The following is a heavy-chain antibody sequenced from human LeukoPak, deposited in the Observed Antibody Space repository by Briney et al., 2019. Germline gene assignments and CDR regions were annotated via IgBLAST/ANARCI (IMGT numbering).Heavy chain of an antibody. CDR3: ARGGYCSSTSCYALDV. Sequence: SQTLSLTCTVSGGSISSGGYYWSWIRQHPGKGLEWIGYIYYSGSTYCNPSLKSRVTISVDTSKNQFSLKLSSVTAADTAVYYCARGGYCSSTSCYALDVWGKGTTVTVSS. V-gene: IGHV4-31*03. CDR2: IYYSGST. J-gene: IGHJ6*04. D-gene: IGHD2-2*01. CDR1: GGSISSGGYY.